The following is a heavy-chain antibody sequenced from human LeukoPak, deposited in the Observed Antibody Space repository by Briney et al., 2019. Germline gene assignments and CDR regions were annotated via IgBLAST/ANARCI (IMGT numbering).Heavy chain of an antibody. J-gene: IGHJ4*02. D-gene: IGHD2-15*01. CDR1: GFTFSGSA. V-gene: IGHV3-73*01. CDR2: IRSKANSYAT. Sequence: PGGSLRLSCAASGFTFSGSAMHWVRQASGKGLEWVGRIRSKANSYATAYAASVKGRFTISRDDSKNTAYLQMNSLKSEDTAVYYCTRHYCSGGSCYISGFDYWGQGTLVTVSS. CDR3: TRHYCSGGSCYISGFDY.